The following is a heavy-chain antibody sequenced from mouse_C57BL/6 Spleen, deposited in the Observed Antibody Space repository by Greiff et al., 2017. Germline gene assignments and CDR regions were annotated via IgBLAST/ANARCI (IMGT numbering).Heavy chain of an antibody. Sequence: QVQLQQPGAELVKPGASVSMSCKASGYTFTSYWITWVKQRPGQGLEWIGDIYPGSGSTNYNEKFKSKATLTVDTSSSTAYMHLSSLTSADSSVYYCARRLTAFAYWGQGTLVTVSA. J-gene: IGHJ3*01. D-gene: IGHD4-1*01. CDR1: GYTFTSYW. V-gene: IGHV1-55*01. CDR2: IYPGSGST. CDR3: ARRLTAFAY.